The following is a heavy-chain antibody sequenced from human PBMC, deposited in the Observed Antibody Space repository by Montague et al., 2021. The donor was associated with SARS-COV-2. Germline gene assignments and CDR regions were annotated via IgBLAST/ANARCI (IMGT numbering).Heavy chain of an antibody. V-gene: IGHV3-49*04. J-gene: IGHJ4*02. CDR1: GFTFGDYA. CDR2: IRSKAYGGTT. Sequence: SLRLSCAASGFTFGDYAMSWVRQAPGKGLEWAGFIRSKAYGGTTEHAASVKGRLTISRDDSKSIAYLQMNSLKTEDTAVYYCTRLPGWELPNFDSWGQGTLVTVSS. D-gene: IGHD2-15*01. CDR3: TRLPGWELPNFDS.